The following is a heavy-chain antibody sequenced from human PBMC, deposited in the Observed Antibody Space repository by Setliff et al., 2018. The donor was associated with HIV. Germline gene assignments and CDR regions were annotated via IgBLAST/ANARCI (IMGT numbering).Heavy chain of an antibody. J-gene: IGHJ2*01. CDR1: GGSISSGGYY. CDR3: ASRITMISKAYWYFDL. D-gene: IGHD3-22*01. Sequence: SETLSLTCTVSGGSISSGGYYWSWIRQHPGKGLEWIGYIYYSGSTYYNPSLKSRVTISGDTSKNQFSLKLSSVTAADTAVYYCASRITMISKAYWYFDLWGRGTLVTVPQ. V-gene: IGHV4-31*03. CDR2: IYYSGST.